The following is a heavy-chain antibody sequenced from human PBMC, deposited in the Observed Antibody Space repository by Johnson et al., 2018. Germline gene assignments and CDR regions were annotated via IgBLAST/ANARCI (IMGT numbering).Heavy chain of an antibody. J-gene: IGHJ5*02. CDR2: ISWNSGSI. V-gene: IGHV3-9*01. CDR3: AKVKGYCSSTSCYNWFDP. CDR1: GFTFDDYA. Sequence: VQLVQSGGGLVQPGRSLRLSCAASGFTFDDYAMHWVRQAPGKGLEGVSGISWNSGSIGYADSVKGRFTISRDNAKNSLYLQMNSLRAEDTALYYCAKVKGYCSSTSCYNWFDPWGQGTLVTVSS. D-gene: IGHD2-2*01.